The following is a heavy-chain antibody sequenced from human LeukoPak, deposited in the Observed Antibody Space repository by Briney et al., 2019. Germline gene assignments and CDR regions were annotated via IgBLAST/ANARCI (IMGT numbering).Heavy chain of an antibody. CDR3: AKLREWELPDLFDY. J-gene: IGHJ4*02. V-gene: IGHV3-23*01. CDR1: GFTFSTYG. Sequence: GGTLRLSCAASGFTFSTYGMSWVRQAPGKGLEWVSGISGSGGSRFYTDSVKGRFTISRDNSKNTLYLQMNSLRGEDTAVDYCAKLREWELPDLFDYWGQGTLVTVPS. D-gene: IGHD1-26*01. CDR2: ISGSGGSR.